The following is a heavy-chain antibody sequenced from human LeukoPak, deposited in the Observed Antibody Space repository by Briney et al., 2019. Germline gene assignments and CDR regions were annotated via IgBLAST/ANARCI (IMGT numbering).Heavy chain of an antibody. CDR3: ARGLQRWYKGGNYFDY. J-gene: IGHJ4*02. Sequence: GESLKISCKGSGYSFTSYWIGWVRQMPGKGLEWMGIIYPGDSDTRYSPSFQGQVTISADKSISTAYLQWSSLKASDTAMYYCARGLQRWYKGGNYFDYWGQGNLVTVSS. CDR1: GYSFTSYW. V-gene: IGHV5-51*01. CDR2: IYPGDSDT. D-gene: IGHD4-23*01.